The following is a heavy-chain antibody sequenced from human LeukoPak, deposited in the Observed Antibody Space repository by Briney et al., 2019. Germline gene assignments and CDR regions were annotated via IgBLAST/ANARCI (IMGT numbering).Heavy chain of an antibody. CDR1: GGSFSGYY. Sequence: SETLSLTCAVYGGSFSGYYWSWIRQPPGKGLEWIGEINHSGSTNYNPSLKSRVTISVDTSKNQFSLKLSSVTAADTAVYYCARSEDGSSSSTFDYWGQGTLVTVSS. D-gene: IGHD6-6*01. CDR2: INHSGST. V-gene: IGHV4-34*01. J-gene: IGHJ4*02. CDR3: ARSEDGSSSSTFDY.